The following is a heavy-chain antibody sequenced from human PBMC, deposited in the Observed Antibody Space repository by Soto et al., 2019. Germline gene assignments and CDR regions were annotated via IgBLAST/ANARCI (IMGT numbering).Heavy chain of an antibody. V-gene: IGHV3-15*07. CDR1: DFILSDAW. D-gene: IGHD3-22*01. Sequence: EVQLEESGGGLIKPGESLTLSCAASDFILSDAWMKWVRQAPGKGLEWVGRIKSKAHGGTTDYAAPLKGRFTILRDDSKTTLHLQMTSLQTADTAMYYCASYRDSSGLRRYDYWGQGALVTVSS. J-gene: IGHJ4*02. CDR2: IKSKAHGGTT. CDR3: ASYRDSSGLRRYDY.